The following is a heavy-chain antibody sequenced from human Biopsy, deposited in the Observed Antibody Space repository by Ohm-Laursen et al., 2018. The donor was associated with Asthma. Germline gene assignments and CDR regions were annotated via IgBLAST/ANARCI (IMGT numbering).Heavy chain of an antibody. Sequence: SLRLSCAASGFMFRSFGIHWVRQAPGKELEWVAVISYDGNHKFYEDSVKGRFTISRDNSKNTLYLQMNSLRTEDTAVYYCAKRRGYSGHDNDYWGQGTLVIVSS. J-gene: IGHJ4*02. D-gene: IGHD5-12*01. CDR3: AKRRGYSGHDNDY. CDR2: ISYDGNHK. CDR1: GFMFRSFG. V-gene: IGHV3-30*18.